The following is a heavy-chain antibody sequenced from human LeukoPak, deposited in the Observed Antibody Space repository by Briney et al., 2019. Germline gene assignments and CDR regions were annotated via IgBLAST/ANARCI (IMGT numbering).Heavy chain of an antibody. CDR1: GYNFNSYG. Sequence: ASVKVSCKASGYNFNSYGISWLRQVPGQGLEWMGWISGYNGLTRYGKNVQGRVTLTTDTSTRTAYMELRSLRSDDTAVYYCARANPTPYDSSGYNFRGYFDYWGQGTRVTVSS. CDR3: ARANPTPYDSSGYNFRGYFDY. CDR2: ISGYNGLT. J-gene: IGHJ4*02. D-gene: IGHD3-22*01. V-gene: IGHV1-18*01.